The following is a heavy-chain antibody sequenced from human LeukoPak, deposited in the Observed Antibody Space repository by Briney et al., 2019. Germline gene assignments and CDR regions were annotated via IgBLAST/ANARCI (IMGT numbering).Heavy chain of an antibody. J-gene: IGHJ6*03. Sequence: GGSLRLSCAASGFTFSSYGMHWVRQAPGKGLEWAAFIRYDGSNKYYADSVKGRFTISRDNSKNTLYLQMNSLRAEDTAVYYCAKLSTYSSGATNGYYYMDVWGKGTTVTISS. CDR2: IRYDGSNK. CDR1: GFTFSSYG. V-gene: IGHV3-30*02. CDR3: AKLSTYSSGATNGYYYMDV. D-gene: IGHD3-22*01.